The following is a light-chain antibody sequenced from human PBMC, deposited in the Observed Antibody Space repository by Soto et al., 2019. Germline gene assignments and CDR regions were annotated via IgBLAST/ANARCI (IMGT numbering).Light chain of an antibody. J-gene: IGKJ3*01. Sequence: EIVLTQSPGTLSLSPGERATLSCRASQSVSSSYLAWYQQKPGQAPRLLIYGASSRATGIPYRFSGSGSGTDFTLTISRLEPEDFAVYYCQQYGGSFRVFGPGTKVDIK. V-gene: IGKV3-20*01. CDR2: GAS. CDR3: QQYGGSFRV. CDR1: QSVSSSY.